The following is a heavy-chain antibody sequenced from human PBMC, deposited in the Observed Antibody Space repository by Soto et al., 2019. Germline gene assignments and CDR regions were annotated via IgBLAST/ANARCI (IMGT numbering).Heavy chain of an antibody. D-gene: IGHD6-25*01. Sequence: QEPLVESGGGVVQPGRSLRLSCAASGFTFSSYGMHWVRQAPGKGLEWVAVIWYDGSSKFYADSVKGRFTISRDNSKDPLYLQMSSLSADDTAVYYCARDQLDRLKQRETRYFDFWGQGTLVTVSS. V-gene: IGHV3-33*01. CDR1: GFTFSSYG. CDR3: ARDQLDRLKQRETRYFDF. J-gene: IGHJ4*02. CDR2: IWYDGSSK.